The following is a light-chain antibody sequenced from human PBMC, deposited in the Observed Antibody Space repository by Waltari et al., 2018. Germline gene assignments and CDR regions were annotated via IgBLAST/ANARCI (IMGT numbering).Light chain of an antibody. J-gene: IGLJ2*01. CDR2: DVS. CDR1: SSDIGGYNS. V-gene: IGLV2-23*02. CDR3: CSFAGGGTML. Sequence: QSALTQPASVSGSPGQSITISCTGTSSDIGGYNSVSWYQQHPGKGPKLIIYDVSERPSGVSNRFSGSKSGNTASLTISGLQAEDEADYYCCSFAGGGTMLFGGGTKLTVL.